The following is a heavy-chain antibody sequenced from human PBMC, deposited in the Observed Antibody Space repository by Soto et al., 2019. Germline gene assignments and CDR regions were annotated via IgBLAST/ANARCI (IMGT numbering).Heavy chain of an antibody. CDR2: IYPSDSYT. Sequence: GESLKISCKGSGYSFTTYWIGWVRQMPGKGLEWMGSIYPSDSYTKYSPSFQGHVTISADKSISTAYLQWSSLKASDTAMYYCARRLAAAAGHYYRLAVWGQGTTVTVSS. J-gene: IGHJ6*02. CDR3: ARRLAAAAGHYYRLAV. V-gene: IGHV5-51*01. CDR1: GYSFTTYW. D-gene: IGHD6-13*01.